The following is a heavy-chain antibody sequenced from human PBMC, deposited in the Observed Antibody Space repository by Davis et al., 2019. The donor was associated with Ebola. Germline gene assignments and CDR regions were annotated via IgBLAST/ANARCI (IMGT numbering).Heavy chain of an antibody. V-gene: IGHV4-59*12. D-gene: IGHD1-26*01. J-gene: IGHJ4*02. Sequence: MPSETLSLTCAVYGGSLNNYYWSWIRQPPGKGLEWIGYIYYSGSTNYNPSLKSRVTISVDTSKNQFSLKLSSVTAADTAVYYCARTNIVGARNFDYWGQGTLVTVSS. CDR3: ARTNIVGARNFDY. CDR2: IYYSGST. CDR1: GGSLNNYY.